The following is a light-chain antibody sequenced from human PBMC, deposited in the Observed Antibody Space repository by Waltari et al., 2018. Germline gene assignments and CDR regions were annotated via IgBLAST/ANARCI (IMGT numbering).Light chain of an antibody. CDR2: KVS. J-gene: IGKJ1*01. CDR3: QQYNSYPWT. Sequence: DIQMTQSPSTLSASVGDRVTITCRASQRINRWLAWHQQKPGTAPKVLIYKVSSLEGGVPSRFSGSGSGTEFTLTISSLQPDDFGTYYCQQYNSYPWTFGQGTKVEIK. V-gene: IGKV1-5*03. CDR1: QRINRW.